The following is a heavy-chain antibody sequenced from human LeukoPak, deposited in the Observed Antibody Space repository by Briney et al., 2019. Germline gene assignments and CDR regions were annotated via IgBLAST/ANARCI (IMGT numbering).Heavy chain of an antibody. Sequence: GGSLRLSCAASGFTFSTYGMTWVRQAPGKGLEWVSAISGSGGSTYYADSVKGRFTISRDNSKNTLYLQMDSLRAEDTALYYCAKTGGIAAAHWGQGTLVTVSS. CDR3: AKTGGIAAAH. J-gene: IGHJ4*02. CDR2: ISGSGGST. V-gene: IGHV3-23*01. CDR1: GFTFSTYG. D-gene: IGHD6-13*01.